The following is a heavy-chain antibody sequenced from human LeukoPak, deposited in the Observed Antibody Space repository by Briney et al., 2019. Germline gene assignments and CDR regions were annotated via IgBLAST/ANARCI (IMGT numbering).Heavy chain of an antibody. CDR2: INPNSSGT. J-gene: IGHJ5*02. CDR3: ARGHTAAGTWWFDP. D-gene: IGHD6-13*01. CDR1: GYTFTGYY. V-gene: IGHV1-2*02. Sequence: ASVKVSCKASGYTFTGYYMHWVRQAPGQGLEWMGWINPNSSGTNYAQKFQGRVTMTRDTSISTAYMELSRLRSDDTAVYYCARGHTAAGTWWFDPWGQGTLVTVSS.